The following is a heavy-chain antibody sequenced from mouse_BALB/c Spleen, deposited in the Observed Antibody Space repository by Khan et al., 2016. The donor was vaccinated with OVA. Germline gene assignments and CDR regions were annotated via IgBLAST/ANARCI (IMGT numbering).Heavy chain of an antibody. D-gene: IGHD2-14*01. V-gene: IGHV2-6-4*01. Sequence: QVQLKQSGPGLVAPSQSLSITCTVSGFSLSRYNIHWVRQPPGKGLEWLGMIWGGGGTDYNSTLKSRLNISKDNSKIQVFLKMNSLQNDDTAMYYCARAYYRYDGYYAMDYWGQGTSVTVSS. CDR2: IWGGGGT. CDR1: GFSLSRYN. CDR3: ARAYYRYDGYYAMDY. J-gene: IGHJ4*01.